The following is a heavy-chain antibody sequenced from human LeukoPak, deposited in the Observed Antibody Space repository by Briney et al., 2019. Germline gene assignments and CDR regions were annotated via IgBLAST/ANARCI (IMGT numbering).Heavy chain of an antibody. CDR1: GFTFSSYA. D-gene: IGHD3-10*01. V-gene: IGHV3-23*01. CDR3: AKGTFGELSLSDY. J-gene: IGHJ4*02. Sequence: TGGSLRLSCAASGFTFSSYAMSWVRQAPGKGLEWVSAISGSGGSTYYADSVKGRFTISRDNSKNTLYLEMNSLRAEDTAVYYCAKGTFGELSLSDYWGQGTLVTVSS. CDR2: ISGSGGST.